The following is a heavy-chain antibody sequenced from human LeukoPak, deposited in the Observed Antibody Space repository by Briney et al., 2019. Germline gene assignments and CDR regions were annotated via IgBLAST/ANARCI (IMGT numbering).Heavy chain of an antibody. CDR1: GYSISSGYY. J-gene: IGHJ6*03. CDR2: IYHSGST. Sequence: SETLSLTCTVSGYSISSGYYWGWIRQPPGKGLEWIGSIYHSGSTYYNPSLKSRVTISVDTSKNQFSLKLSSVTAADTAVYYCARDAPYGYAYYYYYYYMDVWGKGTTVTVSS. V-gene: IGHV4-38-2*02. D-gene: IGHD5-18*01. CDR3: ARDAPYGYAYYYYYYYMDV.